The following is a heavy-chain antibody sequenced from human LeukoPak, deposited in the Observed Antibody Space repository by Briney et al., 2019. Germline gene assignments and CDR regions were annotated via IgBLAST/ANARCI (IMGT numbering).Heavy chain of an antibody. Sequence: ASVKVSCKASGYTFTSYDINWVRQATGQGLEWMGWMNPNSGNTGYAQKFQGRVTMTRNTSISTAYMELSSLRSEDTAVYHCARESGYSYGYSFRYWGQGTLVTVSS. CDR2: MNPNSGNT. CDR3: ARESGYSYGYSFRY. V-gene: IGHV1-8*01. CDR1: GYTFTSYD. D-gene: IGHD5-18*01. J-gene: IGHJ4*02.